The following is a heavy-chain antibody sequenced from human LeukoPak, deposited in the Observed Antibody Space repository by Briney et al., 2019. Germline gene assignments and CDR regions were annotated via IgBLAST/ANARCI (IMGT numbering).Heavy chain of an antibody. CDR2: VSYDGSSK. CDR1: GFTFISYA. Sequence: PGGSLRLSCAASGFTFISYAINWVRQAPGKGLEWMAVVSYDGSSKCYADSVKGRFSISRDNSKNTLYLQMNSLRAEDTAVYYCARVQPGIAAHTPSDAFDIWGQGTMVTVSS. D-gene: IGHD6-13*01. CDR3: ARVQPGIAAHTPSDAFDI. V-gene: IGHV3-30-3*01. J-gene: IGHJ3*02.